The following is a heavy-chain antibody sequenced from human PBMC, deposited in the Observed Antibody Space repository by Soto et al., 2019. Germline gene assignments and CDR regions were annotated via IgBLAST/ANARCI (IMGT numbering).Heavy chain of an antibody. Sequence: GGSLRLSCAASGFSFGSYAMSWVRQAPGKGLEWVSTINSGGGSTYYADSVKGRFAISRDNSKNTLYLQMNSLRAEDTAIYYCAKEEEERLDLFDYWGQGTLVTVSS. CDR2: INSGGGST. D-gene: IGHD1-7*01. CDR3: AKEEEERLDLFDY. CDR1: GFSFGSYA. V-gene: IGHV3-23*01. J-gene: IGHJ4*02.